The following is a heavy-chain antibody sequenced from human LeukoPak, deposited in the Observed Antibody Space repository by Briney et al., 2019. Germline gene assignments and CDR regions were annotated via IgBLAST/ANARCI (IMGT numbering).Heavy chain of an antibody. J-gene: IGHJ4*02. V-gene: IGHV3-21*01. CDR1: GFTFRNYS. CDR2: ITNSGSFI. CDR3: ARVKGSGYRNSIDY. D-gene: IGHD3-3*01. Sequence: PGGSLRLSCVASGFTFRNYSMNWVRQAPGKGLEWVSSITNSGSFIYYADSVEGRFTISRDNAKNSLYLQMNSLRAEDTAVYYCARVKGSGYRNSIDYWGQGTLVTVSS.